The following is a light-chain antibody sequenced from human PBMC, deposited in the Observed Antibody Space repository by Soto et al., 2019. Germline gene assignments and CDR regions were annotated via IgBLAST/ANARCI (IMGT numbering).Light chain of an antibody. J-gene: IGKJ2*01. V-gene: IGKV3-15*01. CDR3: QQYNIWPYT. Sequence: EIVMTQSPATLSVSPGGRATLSCRASQSVSSNLAWYQQKPGQAPRLPIYGASTRATGIPARFSGSGSGAGFTLTISTLQSEDFAIYYCQQYNIWPYTFGQGTKLAIK. CDR1: QSVSSN. CDR2: GAS.